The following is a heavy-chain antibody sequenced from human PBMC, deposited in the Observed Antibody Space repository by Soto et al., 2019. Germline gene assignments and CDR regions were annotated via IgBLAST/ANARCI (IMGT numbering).Heavy chain of an antibody. CDR3: ARSWGYGPGNWFDP. J-gene: IGHJ5*02. Sequence: SETLSLTCAVYGGSFSGYYWSWIRQPPGKGLEWIGEINHSGSTNYNPSLKSRVTISVDTSKNQFSLKLSSVTAADTAVYYCARSWGYGPGNWFDPRGQGTPVTVSS. CDR2: INHSGST. D-gene: IGHD7-27*01. CDR1: GGSFSGYY. V-gene: IGHV4-34*01.